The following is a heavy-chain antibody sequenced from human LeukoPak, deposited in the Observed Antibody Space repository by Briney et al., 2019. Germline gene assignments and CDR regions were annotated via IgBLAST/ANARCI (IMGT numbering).Heavy chain of an antibody. D-gene: IGHD4-17*01. CDR2: IYIDGYT. J-gene: IGHJ3*02. Sequence: GGSLRLSCAASGLTVSDNYMSWVRQAPGKGLEWVSVIYIDGYTNYADSVKGLFTISRDNSQNTMYLHMNSLRAEDTAVYYCARSVSKVDQAFDIWGQGTTVTVSS. CDR3: ARSVSKVDQAFDI. CDR1: GLTVSDNY. V-gene: IGHV3-53*01.